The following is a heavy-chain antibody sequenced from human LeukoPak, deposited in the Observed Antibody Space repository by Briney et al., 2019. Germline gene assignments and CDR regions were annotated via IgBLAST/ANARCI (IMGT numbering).Heavy chain of an antibody. CDR1: GYTFSGFY. Sequence: ASVRVSCKPSGYTFSGFYIHWVRQAPGQGLEWMGWINPNSGGTNSAQKFQGRVTMTRDTSISTAYMELSRLTSDDTAVYYCARHPYSGSYHFDYWGQGTLVTVSS. D-gene: IGHD1-26*01. V-gene: IGHV1-2*02. J-gene: IGHJ4*02. CDR3: ARHPYSGSYHFDY. CDR2: INPNSGGT.